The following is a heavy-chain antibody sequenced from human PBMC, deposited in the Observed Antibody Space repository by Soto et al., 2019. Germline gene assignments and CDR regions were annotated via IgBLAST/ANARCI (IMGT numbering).Heavy chain of an antibody. CDR3: ARSPEEGY. Sequence: QVQLVQSGAEVKKPGSSVKFSCKASGGTFSSYVISWVRQAPGQGLEWMGGIIPSFGTAHYAQKFQGSVTIPADESTTTASMELSSRRSEDTAVYYCARSPEEGYWGQGTLVPVSS. J-gene: IGHJ4*02. CDR1: GGTFSSYV. V-gene: IGHV1-69*12. CDR2: IIPSFGTA.